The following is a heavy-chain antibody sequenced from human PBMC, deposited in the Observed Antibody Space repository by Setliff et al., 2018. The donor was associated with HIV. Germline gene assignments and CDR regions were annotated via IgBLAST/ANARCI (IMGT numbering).Heavy chain of an antibody. CDR3: VASSSWSCRLNY. CDR2: IYQTGSI. D-gene: IGHD6-13*01. V-gene: IGHV4-38-2*02. CDR1: GYSITNGYY. Sequence: LSLTCSVSGYSITNGYYWGWFRQSPGKGLEWIATIYQTGSIYYNPSLQNRVTLLLDMSKNQFSLKLTSVTAADTGIYYCVASSSWSCRLNYWGQGTQVTVSS. J-gene: IGHJ4*02.